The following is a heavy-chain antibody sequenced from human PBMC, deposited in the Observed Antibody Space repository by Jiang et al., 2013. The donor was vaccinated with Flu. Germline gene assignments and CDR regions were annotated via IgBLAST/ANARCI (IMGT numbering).Heavy chain of an antibody. J-gene: IGHJ1*01. CDR2: IIPILGIA. V-gene: IGHV1-69*02. CDR1: GGTFSSYT. D-gene: IGHD3-22*01. CDR3: ASDTYYYDSSGYYESQH. Sequence: GAEVKKPGSSVKVSCKASGGTFSSYTISWVRQAPGQGLEWMGRIIPILGIANYAQKFQGRVTITADKSTSTAYMELSSLRSEDTAVYYCASDTYYYDSSGYYESQHWGQGTLVTVSS.